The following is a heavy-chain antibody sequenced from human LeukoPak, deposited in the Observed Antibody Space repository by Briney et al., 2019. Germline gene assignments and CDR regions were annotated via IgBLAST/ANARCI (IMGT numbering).Heavy chain of an antibody. CDR1: GFIFSGYG. CDR2: IAHDESTI. CDR3: AKDRIVISFGDVSKH. J-gene: IGHJ1*01. D-gene: IGHD3-10*01. Sequence: GGSLRLSCAASGFIFSGYGMHWVRQAPGKGLECVDLIAHDESTIHYADSVKGRFTISRDNSKNTLYLQMNNLRVEDTAIYYCAKDRIVISFGDVSKHWGQGTLVTVSS. V-gene: IGHV3-30*18.